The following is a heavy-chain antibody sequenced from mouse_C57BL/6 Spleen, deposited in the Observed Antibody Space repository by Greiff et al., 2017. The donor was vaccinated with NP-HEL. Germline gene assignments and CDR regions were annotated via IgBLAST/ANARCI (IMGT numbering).Heavy chain of an antibody. V-gene: IGHV1-80*01. Sequence: QVQLQQSGAELVKPGASVKISCKASGYAFSSYWMNWVKQRPGKGLEWIGQIYPGDGDTNYNGKFKGKATLTADKSSSTAYMQLSSLTSEDSAVYFCARLYYPYAMDYWGQGTSVTVSS. CDR2: IYPGDGDT. CDR3: ARLYYPYAMDY. J-gene: IGHJ4*01. D-gene: IGHD1-1*01. CDR1: GYAFSSYW.